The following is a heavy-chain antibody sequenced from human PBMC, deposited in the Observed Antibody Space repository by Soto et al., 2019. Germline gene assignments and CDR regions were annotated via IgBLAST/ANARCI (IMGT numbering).Heavy chain of an antibody. Sequence: EVQLLESGGGLVQPGGSLRLSCAASGFTFSSYAMSWVRQAPGKGLEWVSAISGSGGSTYYADSVKGRFTISRDNSNNTLDLQMNSLRAEDTAVYYCAKASGWFGEFDYWGQGTLVTVSS. CDR3: AKASGWFGEFDY. CDR1: GFTFSSYA. CDR2: ISGSGGST. D-gene: IGHD3-10*01. J-gene: IGHJ4*02. V-gene: IGHV3-23*01.